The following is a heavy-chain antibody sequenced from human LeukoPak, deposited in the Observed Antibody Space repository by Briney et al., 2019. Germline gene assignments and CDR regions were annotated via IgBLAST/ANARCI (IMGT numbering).Heavy chain of an antibody. Sequence: SETLSLTCTVSGGSISSYYWSWIRQPPGKGLEWIGYIYYSGSTNYKPSLKSRVTISVDTSKNQFSLKLNSVTAADTAVYYCARDVTAAFDYWGQGTLVTVSS. V-gene: IGHV4-59*12. CDR2: IYYSGST. CDR1: GGSISSYY. J-gene: IGHJ4*02. D-gene: IGHD6-13*01. CDR3: ARDVTAAFDY.